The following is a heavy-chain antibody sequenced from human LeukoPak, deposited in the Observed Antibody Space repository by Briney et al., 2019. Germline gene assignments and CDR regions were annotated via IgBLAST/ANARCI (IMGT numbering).Heavy chain of an antibody. CDR2: VSGSGGST. CDR1: GFTFSTYG. J-gene: IGHJ4*02. CDR3: AVVPAAPPFYDY. Sequence: GGSLRLSCAASGFTFSTYGMSWVRQAPGKGLDWVSAVSGSGGSTHYADSVTGRFTISRDNSKNTLYLQMNSLRAEDTAVYYCAVVPAAPPFYDYWGQGTLVTVSS. D-gene: IGHD2-2*01. V-gene: IGHV3-23*01.